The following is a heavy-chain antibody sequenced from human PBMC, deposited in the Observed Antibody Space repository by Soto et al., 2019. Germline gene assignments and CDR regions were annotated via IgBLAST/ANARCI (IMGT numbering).Heavy chain of an antibody. J-gene: IGHJ6*02. CDR2: IIPIFGTA. V-gene: IGHV1-69*13. Sequence: SVNVSCNAPGGTFSIYAIIWVRQAPGQGLEWMGGIIPIFGTANYAQKFQGRVTITADESTSTAYMELSSLRSEDTAVYYCASNPLWSRYEYYYGMDVRGQGTTVTVSS. CDR3: ASNPLWSRYEYYYGMDV. CDR1: GGTFSIYA. D-gene: IGHD3-3*01.